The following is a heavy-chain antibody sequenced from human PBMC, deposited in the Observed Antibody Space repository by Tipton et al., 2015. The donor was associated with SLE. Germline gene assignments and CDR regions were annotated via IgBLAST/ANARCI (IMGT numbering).Heavy chain of an antibody. CDR1: DGSFSGHY. V-gene: IGHV4-59*11. Sequence: TLSLTCAVYDGSFSGHYWTWIRQPPGKGLEWIGYIYYSGSTYYNPSLKSRVTISVDTSKNQFSLKLSSVTAADTAVYYCARAVDCSGGSCYPYYFEYWGQGTLVTVSS. D-gene: IGHD2-15*01. J-gene: IGHJ4*02. CDR2: IYYSGST. CDR3: ARAVDCSGGSCYPYYFEY.